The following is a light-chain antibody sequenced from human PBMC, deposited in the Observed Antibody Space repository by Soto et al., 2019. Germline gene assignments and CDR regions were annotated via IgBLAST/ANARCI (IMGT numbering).Light chain of an antibody. J-gene: IGKJ5*01. CDR3: QQYSTSPIT. V-gene: IGKV3-20*01. CDR2: AAS. Sequence: ETVLTQSPGTLSLSPGERATLSCRASQSSSSYLTWYQQRPGQAPRLLIYAASRRAAGIPDRFSGSGSETDFTLTISRLEPEDFAVYFCQQYSTSPITFSQGTRLEIK. CDR1: QSSSSY.